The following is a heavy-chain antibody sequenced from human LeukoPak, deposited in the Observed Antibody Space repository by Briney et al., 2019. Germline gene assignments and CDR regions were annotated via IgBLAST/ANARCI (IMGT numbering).Heavy chain of an antibody. CDR1: GFTFSSYW. Sequence: GGSLRLSRAASGFTFSSYWMSWVRQAPGKGLEWVANIKQEGSEKYYVDSVKGRFTISRDNAKNSLYLQMNSLRAEDTAVYYCARLDDFWSGYWGNYYYYMDVWGKGTTVTVSS. D-gene: IGHD3-3*01. J-gene: IGHJ6*03. CDR3: ARLDDFWSGYWGNYYYYMDV. CDR2: IKQEGSEK. V-gene: IGHV3-7*01.